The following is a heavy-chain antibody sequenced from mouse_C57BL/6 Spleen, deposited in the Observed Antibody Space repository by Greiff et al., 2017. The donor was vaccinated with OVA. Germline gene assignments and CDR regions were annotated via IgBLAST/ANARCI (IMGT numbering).Heavy chain of an antibody. CDR3: TRGGSGYSFAY. D-gene: IGHD3-2*02. V-gene: IGHV5-9-1*02. CDR1: GFTFSSYA. Sequence: EVKLMESGEGLVKPGGSLKLSCAASGFTFSSYAMSWVRQTPEKRLEWVAYISSGGDYIYYADTVKGRFTISRDNARNTLYLQMSSLKSEDTAMYYCTRGGSGYSFAYWGQGTLVTVSA. CDR2: ISSGGDYI. J-gene: IGHJ3*01.